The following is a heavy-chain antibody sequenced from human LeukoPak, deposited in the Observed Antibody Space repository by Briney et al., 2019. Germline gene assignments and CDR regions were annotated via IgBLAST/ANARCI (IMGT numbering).Heavy chain of an antibody. CDR3: ASRENYYDSSGYYGLLSFDY. CDR2: ISGSGGST. D-gene: IGHD3-22*01. CDR1: GFTFSSYA. J-gene: IGHJ4*02. V-gene: IGHV3-23*01. Sequence: GGSLRLSCAASGFTFSSYAMSWVRQAPGKGLEWVSAISGSGGSTYYADSVKGRFTISRDNSKNTLYLQMNSLRAEDTAVYYCASRENYYDSSGYYGLLSFDYWGQGTLVTVSS.